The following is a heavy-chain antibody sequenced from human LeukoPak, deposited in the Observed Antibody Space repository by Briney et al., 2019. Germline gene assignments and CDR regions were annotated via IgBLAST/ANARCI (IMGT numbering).Heavy chain of an antibody. CDR1: GGSISTDDSY. J-gene: IGHJ4*02. V-gene: IGHV4-30-4*01. D-gene: IGHD3-22*01. CDR3: ARVAGPYYYDSSGPFDY. Sequence: SETLSLTCTVSGGSISTDDSYWTWIRQPPGKGLEWIGYIYYSEITYYNPSLESRVVISVDTSKNQFSLKLSSVTAADTAVYYCARVAGPYYYDSSGPFDYWGQGSLVTVSS. CDR2: IYYSEIT.